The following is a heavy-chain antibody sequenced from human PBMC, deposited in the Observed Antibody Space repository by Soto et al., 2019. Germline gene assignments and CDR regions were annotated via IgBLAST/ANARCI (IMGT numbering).Heavy chain of an antibody. CDR1: GFTFRSFS. CDR3: TRDASRDSSARGWFDP. V-gene: IGHV3-21*01. J-gene: IGHJ5*02. D-gene: IGHD6-13*01. Sequence: PGGSLRLSCAASGFTFRSFSMNWVRRAPGKGLEWVSTISSNSAYIYYADALRGRFTISRDNAKNSLHLQMNSLRAEETAVYYCTRDASRDSSARGWFDPWGPGTLVTVSS. CDR2: ISSNSAYI.